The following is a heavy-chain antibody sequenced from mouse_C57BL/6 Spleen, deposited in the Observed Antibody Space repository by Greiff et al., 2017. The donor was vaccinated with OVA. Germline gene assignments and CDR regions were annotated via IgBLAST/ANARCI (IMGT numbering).Heavy chain of an antibody. CDR3: APHDGYYPFAY. CDR2: IHPNSGST. J-gene: IGHJ3*01. V-gene: IGHV1-64*01. CDR1: GYTFTSFW. Sequence: QVQLQQPGAELVKPGASVKLSCKASGYTFTSFWMHWVQQRPGQGLEWIGMIHPNSGSTNYNEKFKSKATLTVDKSSSTAYMQLSSLTSEDSAVYYCAPHDGYYPFAYWGQGTLVTVSA. D-gene: IGHD2-3*01.